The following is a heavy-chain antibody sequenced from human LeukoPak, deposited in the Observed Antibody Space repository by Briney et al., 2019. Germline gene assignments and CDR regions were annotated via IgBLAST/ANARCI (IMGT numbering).Heavy chain of an antibody. V-gene: IGHV4-34*01. Sequence: SETLSLTCAVYGESSFSSYYWSWIRQTPGGALEWIGEINHSGYTNYNPSLKSRVTLSIDTSKNQFSLGLNSVTAADTAVYYCSRQVVGNDYWGQGTLVTVSS. CDR2: INHSGYT. D-gene: IGHD3-22*01. CDR1: GESSFSSYY. CDR3: SRQVVGNDY. J-gene: IGHJ4*02.